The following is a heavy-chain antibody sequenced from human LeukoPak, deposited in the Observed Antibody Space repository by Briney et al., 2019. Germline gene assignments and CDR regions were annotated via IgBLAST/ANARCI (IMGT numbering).Heavy chain of an antibody. CDR2: ISYDGSNK. J-gene: IGHJ4*02. D-gene: IGHD1-26*01. V-gene: IGHV3-30-3*01. CDR3: ARDRWDC. CDR1: GFTFSSYA. Sequence: GRSLRLSCAASGFTFSSYAMHWVRQAPGKGLEWVAVISYDGSNKYYADSVKGRFTISRDNSKNTLYLQMNSLRAEDTAVYYCARDRWDCWGQGTLVTVSS.